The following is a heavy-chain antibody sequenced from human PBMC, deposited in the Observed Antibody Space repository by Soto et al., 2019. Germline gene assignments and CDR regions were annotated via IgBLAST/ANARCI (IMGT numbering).Heavy chain of an antibody. Sequence: LRLSFAASGFTFSSFSMDWVRHAPGQGLEWVSSISSRGTYVYYADSVKGRFTVSKDNANNVLFLQMNSLRAEDTAVYYCARQVPYSSHRMDVWGQGTTVTVSS. D-gene: IGHD3-22*01. V-gene: IGHV3-21*06. CDR3: ARQVPYSSHRMDV. CDR1: GFTFSSFS. J-gene: IGHJ6*02. CDR2: ISSRGTYV.